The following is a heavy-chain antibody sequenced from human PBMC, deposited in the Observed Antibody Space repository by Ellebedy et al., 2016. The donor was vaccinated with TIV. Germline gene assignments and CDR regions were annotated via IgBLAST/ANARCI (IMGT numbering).Heavy chain of an antibody. D-gene: IGHD5-12*01. V-gene: IGHV3-48*01. J-gene: IGHJ6*02. CDR1: GFTFSSYS. CDR3: ARDGYWGYSGYDLKYGMDV. CDR2: ISSSSSTI. Sequence: GESLKISCAASGFTFSSYSMNWVRQAPGKGLEWVSYISSSSSTIYYADSVKGRFTISRDNAKNSLYLQMNSRSAEYTDVYYCARDGYWGYSGYDLKYGMDVWGQGTTVTVSS.